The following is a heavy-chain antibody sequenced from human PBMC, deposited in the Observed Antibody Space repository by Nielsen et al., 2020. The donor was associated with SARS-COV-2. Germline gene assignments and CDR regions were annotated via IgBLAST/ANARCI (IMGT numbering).Heavy chain of an antibody. J-gene: IGHJ4*02. D-gene: IGHD3-16*01. CDR1: GFTFSSYA. Sequence: GGSLRLSCAASGFTFSSYAMHWVRQAPGKGLEWVAVISYDGSNKYYADSVKGRFTISRDNSKNTLYLQMNSLRAEDTAVYYCARGEPMITFGGERIYWGQGTLVTVSS. CDR2: ISYDGSNK. V-gene: IGHV3-30*04. CDR3: ARGEPMITFGGERIY.